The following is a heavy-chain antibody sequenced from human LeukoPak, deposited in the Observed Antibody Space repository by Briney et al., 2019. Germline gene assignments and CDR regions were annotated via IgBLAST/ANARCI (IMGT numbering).Heavy chain of an antibody. D-gene: IGHD2-2*03. CDR1: GFTFSSYA. CDR3: ARVDDLDAFDT. Sequence: PGRSLRLSCAASGFTFSSYAMHWVRQAPGKGLEWVAVIADDGSNKYYADSVKGRFTISRDNSNNTLYLQMNSLRVEDTAVYYCARVDDLDAFDTWGQGTLVTVSS. V-gene: IGHV3-30*04. CDR2: IADDGSNK. J-gene: IGHJ3*02.